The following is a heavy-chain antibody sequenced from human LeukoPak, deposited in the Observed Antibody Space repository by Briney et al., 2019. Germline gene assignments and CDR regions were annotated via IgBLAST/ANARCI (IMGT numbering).Heavy chain of an antibody. V-gene: IGHV3-53*04. CDR3: ARDAGHSSSSPLDV. CDR2: MYRSGST. J-gene: IGHJ6*02. Sequence: GESLKISCAASGFNVSTNYLSWVRQAPGKGLEWVSVMYRSGSTYYADSVKGRFTISRHNSKNTVYLLMNSLRVEDTAVYYCARDAGHSSSSPLDVWGQGTTVTVSS. D-gene: IGHD6-6*01. CDR1: GFNVSTNY.